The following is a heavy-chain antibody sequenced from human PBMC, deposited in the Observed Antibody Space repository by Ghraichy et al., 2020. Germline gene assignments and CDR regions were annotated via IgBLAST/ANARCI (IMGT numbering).Heavy chain of an antibody. J-gene: IGHJ4*02. CDR2: INHSGST. CDR1: GGSFSGYY. V-gene: IGHV4-34*01. CDR3: ARGSRVLRYFDWSRGFNDDY. Sequence: SETLSLTCAVYGGSFSGYYWSWIRQPPGKGLEWIGEINHSGSTNYNPSLKSRVTISVDTSKNQFSLKLSSVTAADTAVYYCARGSRVLRYFDWSRGFNDDYWGQGTLVTVSS. D-gene: IGHD3-9*01.